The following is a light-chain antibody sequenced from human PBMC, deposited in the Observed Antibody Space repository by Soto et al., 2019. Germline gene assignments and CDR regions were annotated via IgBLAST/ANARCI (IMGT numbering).Light chain of an antibody. V-gene: IGKV1-6*02. Sequence: AIQVTQSPSSLSASVGDRVTITCRASQDIRNDLGWYQQKPGKAPKLLIYAASTLQSGVPSRFSGSGSGTDFTRTISSLQPEAFATYYCLQDDTSPHTFGQGTRLEMK. CDR1: QDIRND. CDR2: AAS. CDR3: LQDDTSPHT. J-gene: IGKJ5*01.